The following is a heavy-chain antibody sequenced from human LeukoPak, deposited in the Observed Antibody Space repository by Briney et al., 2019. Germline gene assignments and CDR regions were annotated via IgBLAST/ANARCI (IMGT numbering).Heavy chain of an antibody. J-gene: IGHJ4*02. CDR3: AKSPVYSSRWYLDY. CDR1: GFTFSSYG. V-gene: IGHV3-33*06. CDR2: IWYDGSNK. Sequence: GGSLRLSCAASGFTFSSYGMHWVRQAPGKGLEWVAVIWYDGSNKYYADSVKGRFTISRDNSKNTLYLQMNSLRAEDTAVYYCAKSPVYSSRWYLDYWGQGTLVTVSS. D-gene: IGHD6-19*01.